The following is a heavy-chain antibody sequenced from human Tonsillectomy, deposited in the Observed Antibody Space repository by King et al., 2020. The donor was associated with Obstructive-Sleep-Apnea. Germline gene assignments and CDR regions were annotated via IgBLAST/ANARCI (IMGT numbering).Heavy chain of an antibody. CDR2: MNPNSGNK. V-gene: IGHV1-8*01. J-gene: IGHJ4*02. D-gene: IGHD2-15*01. CDR3: ATRRGAGSCDY. CDR1: GYAFSSYD. Sequence: VQLVESGAEVKKPGASVKVSCKASGYAFSSYDINWVRQATGQGLEWMGGMNPNSGNKGHAQKVQGRVTMTRNNSIRTAYMELSSLRSEDTAVYYCATRRGAGSCDYWGQGTLVTVSS.